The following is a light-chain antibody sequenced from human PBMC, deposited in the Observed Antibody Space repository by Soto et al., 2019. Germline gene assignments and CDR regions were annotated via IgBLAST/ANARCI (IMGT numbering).Light chain of an antibody. CDR2: GAC. CDR1: QSISSSY. J-gene: IGKJ2*01. CDR3: QHYGSSPGT. Sequence: EIVLTQSPGTLSLSPGEIATLSCRASQSISSSYLAWYQQKPGQAPRLLIYGACSRATGIPDRFSGSGSGTDFTLTISRLETEDGAVYYCQHYGSSPGTFGQGTKLEIK. V-gene: IGKV3-20*01.